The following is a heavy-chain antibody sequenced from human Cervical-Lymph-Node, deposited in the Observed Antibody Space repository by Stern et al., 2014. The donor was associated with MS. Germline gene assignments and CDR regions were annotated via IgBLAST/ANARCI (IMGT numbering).Heavy chain of an antibody. CDR2: IYYSGST. J-gene: IGHJ4*02. V-gene: IGHV4-30-4*01. CDR1: GGSITNGDYY. CDR3: VRGGGYFDY. Sequence: VQLVESGPGLVTPSQTLSLTCTVSGGSITNGDYYWSWIRQPPGKGLEWIGFIYYSGSTHYNPSLKRRLTMSVDTSKNQFSLKLSSVTAADTAVYYCVRGGGYFDYWGQGTLVTVSS.